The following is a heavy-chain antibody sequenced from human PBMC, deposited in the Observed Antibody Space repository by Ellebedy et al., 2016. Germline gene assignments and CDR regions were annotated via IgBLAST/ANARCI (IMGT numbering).Heavy chain of an antibody. CDR2: INHSGST. Sequence: GSLRLXXAVYGGSFSSYYWTWIRQSPGKGLEWIGEINHSGSTNYKPSLKSRVTILVDTSKNQFSLKLTSVTAADTAVYYCARGDFWRSIDSWGQGILVTVSS. CDR1: GGSFSSYY. CDR3: ARGDFWRSIDS. V-gene: IGHV4-34*01. D-gene: IGHD3-3*01. J-gene: IGHJ4*02.